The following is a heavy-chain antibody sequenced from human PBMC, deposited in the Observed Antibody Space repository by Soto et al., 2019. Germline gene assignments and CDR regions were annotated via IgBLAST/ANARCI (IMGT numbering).Heavy chain of an antibody. D-gene: IGHD1-26*01. Sequence: EVQVVESGGGLVKPGGCLRLSCAASGFAFTNAWMSWVRQAPGKGLEWVGRIKSKTDGATTDYAAPVKGRFTISRDDSKKMLYLQMNSLKTEDTAVYYCTAGVGSSDHDYWGQGTLVTVSS. CDR2: IKSKTDGATT. V-gene: IGHV3-15*01. J-gene: IGHJ4*02. CDR3: TAGVGSSDHDY. CDR1: GFAFTNAW.